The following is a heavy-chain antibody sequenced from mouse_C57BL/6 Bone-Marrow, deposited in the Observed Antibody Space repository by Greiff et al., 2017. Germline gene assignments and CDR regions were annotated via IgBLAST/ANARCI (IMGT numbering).Heavy chain of an antibody. CDR2: ISYDGSN. CDR3: ARDRPLLGGAY. CDR1: GYSITSGYY. J-gene: IGHJ3*01. V-gene: IGHV3-6*01. Sequence: EVQLQQSGPGLVKPSQSLSLTCSVTGYSITSGYYWNWIRQFPGNKLEWMGYISYDGSNNYNPSLKNRISIPRDTSKNQFFLKCNSVTTEDTATYYCARDRPLLGGAYWGQGTLVTVSA. D-gene: IGHD1-2*01.